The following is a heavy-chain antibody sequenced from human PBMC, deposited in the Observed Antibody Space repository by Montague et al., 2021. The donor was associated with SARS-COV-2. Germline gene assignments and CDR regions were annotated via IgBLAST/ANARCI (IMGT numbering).Heavy chain of an antibody. D-gene: IGHD6-13*01. CDR1: GGSISRYS. CDR2: IYNSGST. J-gene: IGHJ3*02. V-gene: IGHV4-59*01. Sequence: SETLSLTCTVSGGSISRYSWTWVRQPPGKGLEWIGYIYNSGSTNYNPSLTSRVTISVDTFKNQFSLKLSSVAAADTAVYYCARVGRGSSWYEVAFDIWGQGTMVTVSS. CDR3: ARVGRGSSWYEVAFDI.